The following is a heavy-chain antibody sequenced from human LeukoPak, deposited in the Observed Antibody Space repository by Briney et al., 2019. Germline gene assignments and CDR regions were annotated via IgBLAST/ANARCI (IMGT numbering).Heavy chain of an antibody. D-gene: IGHD3-16*01. Sequence: SETLSLTCTVSGGSISSYYWSWIRQPPGKGLEWVGYIYYSGSTNYNPSLKSRVTTSVDTSKNQFSLKLSSVTAADTAVYYCARVVFGGMDVWGQGTTVTVSS. V-gene: IGHV4-59*01. CDR1: GGSISSYY. CDR2: IYYSGST. CDR3: ARVVFGGMDV. J-gene: IGHJ6*02.